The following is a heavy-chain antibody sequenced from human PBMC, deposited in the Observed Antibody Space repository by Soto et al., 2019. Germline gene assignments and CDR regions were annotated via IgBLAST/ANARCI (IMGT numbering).Heavy chain of an antibody. CDR3: AREYYDILTGYLYFDY. J-gene: IGHJ4*02. D-gene: IGHD3-9*01. CDR2: ITSDGSST. CDR1: GFTFSSYG. V-gene: IGHV3-74*01. Sequence: GESLRLSCAASGFTFSSYGMHWVRQAPGKGLEWVARITSDGSSTSYADSVKGRFTISRDNAKNTLYLQMNSLRAEDTAVYYCAREYYDILTGYLYFDYWGQGTLVTVSS.